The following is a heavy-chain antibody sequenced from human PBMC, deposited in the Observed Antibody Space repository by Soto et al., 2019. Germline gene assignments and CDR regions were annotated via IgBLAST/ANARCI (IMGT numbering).Heavy chain of an antibody. CDR3: ASSLLLIRDYYYYGMDV. CDR2: INPSGGST. Sequence: ASVKVSCKASGYTFTSYYMHWVRQAPGQGLEWMGIINPSGGSTSYAQKFQGRVTMTRDTSTSTVYMELSSLRSEDTAVYYCASSLLLIRDYYYYGMDVWGQGTTVTVSS. J-gene: IGHJ6*02. V-gene: IGHV1-46*01. D-gene: IGHD1-26*01. CDR1: GYTFTSYY.